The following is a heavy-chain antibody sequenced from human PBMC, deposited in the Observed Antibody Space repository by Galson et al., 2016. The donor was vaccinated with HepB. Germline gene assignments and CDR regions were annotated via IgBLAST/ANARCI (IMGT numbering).Heavy chain of an antibody. V-gene: IGHV1-3*01. CDR2: INEGNGNN. J-gene: IGHJ3*02. D-gene: IGHD6-19*01. CDR1: GYTFTDYG. Sequence: SVKVSCKASGYTFTDYGMHWVRQAPGQRLKWMGWINEGNGNNKYSEKFQGRVTITRDTSASTAYRELNTLRSEDTAVYYCARDLAVAGNDALDIWGQGKMVTVSS. CDR3: ARDLAVAGNDALDI.